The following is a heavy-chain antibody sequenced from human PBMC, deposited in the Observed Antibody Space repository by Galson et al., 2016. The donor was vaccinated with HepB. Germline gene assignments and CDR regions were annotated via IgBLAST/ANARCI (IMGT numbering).Heavy chain of an antibody. CDR1: GFTFDDYA. CDR2: ITWDGGST. CDR3: TKDINSSNWYGHYYYYAVDI. V-gene: IGHV3-43D*03. D-gene: IGHD6-13*01. Sequence: SLRLSCAASGFTFDDYAMHWVRQAPGKGLEWVCLITWDGGSTHYADSVRGRFTVSRDNSKNSLYLQMNSLRPEDSALYYCTKDINSSNWYGHYYYYAVDIWGRGTTVTVSS. J-gene: IGHJ6*02.